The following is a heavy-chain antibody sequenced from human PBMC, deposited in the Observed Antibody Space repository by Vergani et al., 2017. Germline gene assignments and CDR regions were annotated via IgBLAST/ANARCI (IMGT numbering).Heavy chain of an antibody. D-gene: IGHD5-12*01. Sequence: QVQLVQSGAEVKKPGSSVKVSCKASGGPFKNSAFSWVRQVPGQGLEWMGRIITFFGTTDYAQKFQGRFTIIADEFTKTVDMQLSNLRSEDTAVYSCAKANPRNSGYDYLYYYHAMDVWGQGTTVTVSS. J-gene: IGHJ6*02. CDR3: AKANPRNSGYDYLYYYHAMDV. V-gene: IGHV1-69*13. CDR1: GGPFKNSA. CDR2: IITFFGTT.